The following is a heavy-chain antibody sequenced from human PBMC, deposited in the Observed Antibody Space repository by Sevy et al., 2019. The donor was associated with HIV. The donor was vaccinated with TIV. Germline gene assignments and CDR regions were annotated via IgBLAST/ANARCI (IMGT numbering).Heavy chain of an antibody. CDR2: FYLGGST. J-gene: IGHJ4*02. Sequence: SETLFLTCTVSGYSISSGYYWGWIRQSPGKGLEWIGSFYLGGSTYYNPSLKSRVTISPDSSKNQFSLKLNSVTAADTAVYFCVRLVTAVVYYFDYWGQGTLVTVSS. CDR3: VRLVTAVVYYFDY. D-gene: IGHD5-18*01. CDR1: GYSISSGYY. V-gene: IGHV4-38-2*02.